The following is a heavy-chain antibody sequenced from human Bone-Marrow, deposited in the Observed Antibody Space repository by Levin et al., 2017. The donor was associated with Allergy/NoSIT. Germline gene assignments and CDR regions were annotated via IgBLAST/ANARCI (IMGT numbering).Heavy chain of an antibody. V-gene: IGHV3-73*01. D-gene: IGHD2-2*01. J-gene: IGHJ4*02. CDR2: IRDKVNSYAT. Sequence: LSLTCAASGFTFSGCAIHWVRQASGKGLEWVGRIRDKVNSYATAYGASVKGRFTISRDDSENTAYLQMNSLKTEDTAVYYCTREAVVDYYFDYWGQGTLVTVSS. CDR3: TREAVVDYYFDY. CDR1: GFTFSGCA.